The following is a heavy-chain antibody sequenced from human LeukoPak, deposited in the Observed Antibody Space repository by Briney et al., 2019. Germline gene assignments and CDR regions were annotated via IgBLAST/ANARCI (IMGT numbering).Heavy chain of an antibody. D-gene: IGHD2-15*01. CDR2: INPSGGST. Sequence: GASVKVSCKASGYTFTSYYMHWVRQAPGQGLEWMGIINPSGGSTSYAQKFRGRVTMTRDMSTSTVYMELSSLRSEDTAVYYCARAVGVGAFDIWGQGTMVTVSS. V-gene: IGHV1-46*01. J-gene: IGHJ3*02. CDR3: ARAVGVGAFDI. CDR1: GYTFTSYY.